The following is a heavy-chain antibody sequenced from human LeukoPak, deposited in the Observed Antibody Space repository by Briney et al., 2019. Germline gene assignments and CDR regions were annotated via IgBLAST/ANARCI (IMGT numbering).Heavy chain of an antibody. CDR3: ARHRSKWLQSSFDY. V-gene: IGHV4-34*01. CDR1: GESFNTYS. CDR2: INHGGRT. Sequence: SETLSLTCAVYGESFNTYSWTWIRQPPGKGLEWIGEINHGGRTIYNPSHKSRVTISMDTSKNQFALNLTSVTAADTAVYYCARHRSKWLQSSFDYWGQGTLVTVSS. J-gene: IGHJ4*02. D-gene: IGHD5-24*01.